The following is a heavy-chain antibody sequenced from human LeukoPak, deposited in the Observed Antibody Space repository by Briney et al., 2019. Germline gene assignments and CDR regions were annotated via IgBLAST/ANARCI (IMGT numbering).Heavy chain of an antibody. CDR1: DDSITMYY. D-gene: IGHD1-1*01. CDR2: VDHTGST. V-gene: IGHV4-59*01. CDR3: ARGRVSSSTWYSTYYYYFYMDV. Sequence: SETLSLTCSVSDDSITMYYWTWIRQPPGKGLEWIGYVDHTGSTNFNPSLNGRVSISRDTTKNLFSLRLWSVTAADTAVYFCARGRVSSSTWYSTYYYYFYMDVWGKGTTVTVSS. J-gene: IGHJ6*03.